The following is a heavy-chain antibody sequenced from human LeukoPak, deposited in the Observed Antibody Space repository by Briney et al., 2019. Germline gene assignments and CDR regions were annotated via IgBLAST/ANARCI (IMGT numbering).Heavy chain of an antibody. V-gene: IGHV3-66*01. CDR2: IYSGGST. Sequence: GGSLRLSCAASGFTVSSNYMSWVRQAPGKGLEWVSVIYSGGSTYYADSVKGRFTISRDNSKNTLYLQMNSLRAEDTAVYYCAKDTSLDGYSDYYYYMDVWGKGTTVTISS. CDR3: AKDTSLDGYSDYYYYMDV. J-gene: IGHJ6*03. CDR1: GFTVSSNY. D-gene: IGHD5-24*01.